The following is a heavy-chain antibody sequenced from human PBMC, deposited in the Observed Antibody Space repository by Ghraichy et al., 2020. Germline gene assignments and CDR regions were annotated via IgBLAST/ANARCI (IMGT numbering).Heavy chain of an antibody. CDR3: ARGKFDYGSGEHYFDS. D-gene: IGHD6-19*01. V-gene: IGHV4-61*02. CDR1: GGSTSSGYYY. J-gene: IGHJ4*02. CDR2: IYISGNT. Sequence: SETLSLTCTDTGGSTSSGYYYWSWIRQPAGKGLEWIGRIYISGNTNYNPSPKSRVTISVDTSKNQFSLKLRSVTAADTAVYYCARGKFDYGSGEHYFDSWGQGSLVIVSS.